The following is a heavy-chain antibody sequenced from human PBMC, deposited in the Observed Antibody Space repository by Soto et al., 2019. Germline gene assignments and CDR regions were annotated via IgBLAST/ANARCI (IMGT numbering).Heavy chain of an antibody. J-gene: IGHJ4*02. CDR1: GFTFNHYA. CDR2: IIANGGT. Sequence: PGGSLRLSCAASGFTFNHYAMSWVRQAPGQGLEWVSIIIANGGTFYADSVKGRFTISRDNSKNTVYLQMSSLRVEDTAMYYCAKDYTVAADPSSVILFDYWGQGALVTVSS. D-gene: IGHD2-15*01. CDR3: AKDYTVAADPSSVILFDY. V-gene: IGHV3-23*01.